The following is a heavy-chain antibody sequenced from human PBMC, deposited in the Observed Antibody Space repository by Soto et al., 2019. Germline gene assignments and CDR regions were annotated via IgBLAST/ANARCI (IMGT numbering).Heavy chain of an antibody. CDR3: AERGNY. CDR1: GFTFSSYG. CDR2: ISYDGSNK. J-gene: IGHJ4*02. D-gene: IGHD1-26*01. V-gene: IGHV3-30*03. Sequence: AGGSLRLSCAASGFTFSSYGMHWVRQAPGKGLEWVAVISYDGSNKYYADSVKGRFTISRDNSKNTLYLQMNSLRAEDTAVYYCAERGNYWGQGTLVTVSS.